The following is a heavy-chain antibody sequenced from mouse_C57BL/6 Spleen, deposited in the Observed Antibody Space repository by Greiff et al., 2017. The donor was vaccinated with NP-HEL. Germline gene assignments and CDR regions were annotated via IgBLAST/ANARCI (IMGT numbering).Heavy chain of an antibody. CDR1: GYTFTDYN. D-gene: IGHD1-1*01. Sequence: EVKLQQSGPELVKPGASVKMSCKASGYTFTDYNMHWVKQSHGKSLEWIGYINPNNGGTSYNQKFKGKATLTVNKSSSTAYMELRSLTSEDSAVYYCAREYYGGYAMDYWGQGTSVTVSS. V-gene: IGHV1-22*01. CDR2: INPNNGGT. J-gene: IGHJ4*01. CDR3: AREYYGGYAMDY.